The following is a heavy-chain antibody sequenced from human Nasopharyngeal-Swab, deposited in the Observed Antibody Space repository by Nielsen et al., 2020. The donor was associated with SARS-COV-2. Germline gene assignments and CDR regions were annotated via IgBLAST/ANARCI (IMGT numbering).Heavy chain of an antibody. J-gene: IGHJ5*02. CDR1: GYTLTELS. D-gene: IGHD3-3*01. CDR3: ATSPPILAGGWFDP. CDR2: FDPEDGET. Sequence: ASVKVSCKVSGYTLTELSMHWVRQAPGKGLEWMGGFDPEDGETIYAQKFQGRATMTEDTSTDTAYMELSSLRSEDTAVYYCATSPPILAGGWFDPWGQGTLVTVSS. V-gene: IGHV1-24*01.